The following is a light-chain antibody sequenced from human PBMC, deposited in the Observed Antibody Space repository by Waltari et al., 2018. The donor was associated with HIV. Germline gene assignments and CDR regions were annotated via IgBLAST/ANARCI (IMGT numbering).Light chain of an antibody. Sequence: QSVLTPPPSASGTPGQRVTISCSGSTSNIGDNPVNWYLQLPATAPQVLIYINNRRPAGVPDRFSGSKSGTSVSLAISGLQSEDEADYYCSTWDNSLNEWVFGGGTKLTVL. J-gene: IGLJ2*01. CDR2: INN. CDR1: TSNIGDNP. V-gene: IGLV1-44*01. CDR3: STWDNSLNEWV.